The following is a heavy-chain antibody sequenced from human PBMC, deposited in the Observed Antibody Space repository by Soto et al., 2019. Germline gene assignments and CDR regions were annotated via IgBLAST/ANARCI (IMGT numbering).Heavy chain of an antibody. J-gene: IGHJ4*02. Sequence: GASVKVSCKASGFTFTSSAVQWVRQARGQRLEWIGWIVVGSGNTNYAQKFQERVTITRDMSTSTAYMELSSLRSEDTAVYYCAASAGGDGYNPALSGGLAFDYWGQGTLVTVSS. D-gene: IGHD3-16*01. CDR2: IVVGSGNT. V-gene: IGHV1-58*01. CDR1: GFTFTSSA. CDR3: AASAGGDGYNPALSGGLAFDY.